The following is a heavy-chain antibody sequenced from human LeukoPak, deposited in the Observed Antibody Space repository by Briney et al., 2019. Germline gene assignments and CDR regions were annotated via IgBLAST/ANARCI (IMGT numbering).Heavy chain of an antibody. D-gene: IGHD3-22*01. CDR2: IYTGGST. V-gene: IGHV4-4*07. CDR1: GGSITSDW. Sequence: PSETLSLTCTVSGGSITSDWWSWIRQPAGTGLEWIGHIYTGGSTNYNPSLKSRVTMSVDTSKNQFSLKLSSVTAADTAVYYCARVDSSGYRANFDYWGQGTLVTVSS. J-gene: IGHJ4*02. CDR3: ARVDSSGYRANFDY.